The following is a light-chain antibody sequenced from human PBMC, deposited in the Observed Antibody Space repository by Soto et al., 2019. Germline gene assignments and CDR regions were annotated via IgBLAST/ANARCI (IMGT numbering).Light chain of an antibody. J-gene: IGKJ4*01. CDR2: HAS. V-gene: IGKV1-33*01. CDR3: QQYDDFPLT. CDR1: QDISHY. Sequence: DIQMTQSPSSLSASVGDRVTITCQASQDISHYLNWFQQKPGNAPRLLIYHASNLETGAPSRFSGSGSGTEFTFTISSLQPEDFATYYCQQYDDFPLTFGGGTRV.